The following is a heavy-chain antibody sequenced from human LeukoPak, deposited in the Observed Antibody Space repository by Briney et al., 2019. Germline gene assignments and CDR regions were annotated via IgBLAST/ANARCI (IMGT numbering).Heavy chain of an antibody. CDR1: GGTFSSYT. CDR2: IIPILGIA. D-gene: IGHD3-10*01. V-gene: IGHV1-69*02. CDR3: ARGITMVRGVIQDY. J-gene: IGHJ4*02. Sequence: ASVKVSCKASGGTFSSYTSSWVRQAPGQGLEWMGRIIPILGIANYAQKFQGRVTITADKSTSTAYMELSSLRSEDTAVYYCARGITMVRGVIQDYWGQGTLVTVSS.